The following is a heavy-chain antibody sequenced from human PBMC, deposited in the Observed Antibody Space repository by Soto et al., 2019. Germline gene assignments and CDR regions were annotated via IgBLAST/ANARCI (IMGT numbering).Heavy chain of an antibody. J-gene: IGHJ3*02. D-gene: IGHD1-1*01. CDR1: GGFVSSGSYY. CDR2: MSHSGGT. V-gene: IGHV4-34*01. Sequence: QVQLQQWGAGLLKPSETLSLTCAVYGGFVSSGSYYWSWIRQPPGKGLEWIGEMSHSGGTHFNPSRTSRVTISVDTSKNQFSLEMSSVTAADTALYYCARVERGTATTVVDAFDIWGPGKMVTVSS. CDR3: ARVERGTATTVVDAFDI.